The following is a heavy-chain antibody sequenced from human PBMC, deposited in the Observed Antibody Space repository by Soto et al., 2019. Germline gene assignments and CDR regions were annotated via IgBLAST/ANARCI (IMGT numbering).Heavy chain of an antibody. V-gene: IGHV2-70*13. J-gene: IGHJ6*02. CDR2: IERDDDDK. CDR1: GFSLTSPGMC. Sequence: SGPTLVNPXETLTLTCTFSGFSLTSPGMCVSWIRQSPGKALEWLALIERDDDDKYYSTSLKTRLTISKDTRKNQVVLTMANMEPADTATYHCARSIRGPRRFNGMDVWGQGTTVTVSS. CDR3: ARSIRGPRRFNGMDV. D-gene: IGHD1-20*01.